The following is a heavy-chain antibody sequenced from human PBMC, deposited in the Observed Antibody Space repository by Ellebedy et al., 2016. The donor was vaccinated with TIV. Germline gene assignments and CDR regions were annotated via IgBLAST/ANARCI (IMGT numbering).Heavy chain of an antibody. CDR1: GFTFSSYS. CDR3: ARTCGSGSSTHYYGMDV. D-gene: IGHD3-10*01. J-gene: IGHJ6*02. CDR2: ISSSSSYI. V-gene: IGHV3-21*01. Sequence: PGGSLRLSCAASGFTFSSYSMNWVRQAPGKGLEWVSSISSSSSYIYYADSVKGRFTISRDNAKNSLYLQMNSLRAEDTAVYYCARTCGSGSSTHYYGMDVWGQGTTVTVSS.